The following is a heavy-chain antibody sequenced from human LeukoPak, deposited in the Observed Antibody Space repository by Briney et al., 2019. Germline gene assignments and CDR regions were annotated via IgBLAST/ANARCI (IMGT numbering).Heavy chain of an antibody. CDR1: GYTLTELS. Sequence: VASVKVSCKVSGYTLTELSVHWVRQAPGKGLEWMGGFDPEDGETIYAQKFQGRVTMTEDTSTDTAYMELSSLRSDDTAVYYCARSTPDDFWTGYFSYYFDYWGQGTLVTVSS. J-gene: IGHJ4*02. CDR2: FDPEDGET. D-gene: IGHD3/OR15-3a*01. V-gene: IGHV1-24*01. CDR3: ARSTPDDFWTGYFSYYFDY.